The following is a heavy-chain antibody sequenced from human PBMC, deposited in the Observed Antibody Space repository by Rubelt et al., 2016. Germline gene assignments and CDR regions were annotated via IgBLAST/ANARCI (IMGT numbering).Heavy chain of an antibody. J-gene: IGHJ5*02. CDR3: AREDVFFAIRGVVRLFDP. V-gene: IGHV3-74*01. Sequence: RYWMHWVRQAPGKGLVWVSRINTDGSTSYADSVKGRFTISRDNSKNTLYLQMSSLRAEDTAVYYCAREDVFFAIRGVVRLFDPWGQGTLVTVSS. CDR2: INTDGST. CDR1: RYW. D-gene: IGHD3-10*01.